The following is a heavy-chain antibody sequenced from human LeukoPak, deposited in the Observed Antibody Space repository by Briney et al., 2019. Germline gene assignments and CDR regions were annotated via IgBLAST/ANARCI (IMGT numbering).Heavy chain of an antibody. D-gene: IGHD3-3*01. CDR1: GFSLSNYG. Sequence: PGRSLRLSCAASGFSLSNYGMHWVRQAPGKGLERVTLISYDGTDKYYADSAKGRFTISRDISKNTLYLQMNSLRAEDTAVYYCARDGANYDVDYWGQGTLVTVS. CDR2: ISYDGTDK. V-gene: IGHV3-33*01. CDR3: ARDGANYDVDY. J-gene: IGHJ4*02.